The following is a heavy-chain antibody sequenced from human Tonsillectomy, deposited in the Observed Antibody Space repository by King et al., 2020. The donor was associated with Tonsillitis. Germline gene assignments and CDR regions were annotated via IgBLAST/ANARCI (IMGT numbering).Heavy chain of an antibody. CDR2: IYYSGTT. D-gene: IGHD2-2*01. V-gene: IGHV4-59*02. CDR1: GDSVSSSY. J-gene: IGHJ5*02. Sequence: QLQESGPGLVKPSETLSLTCTVSGDSVSSSYWSWIRQPPGKGLEWIGFIYYSGTTNSNPSLKSRVTMSIDTSKNQLSLGLSSVTAADTAVYYCARVGSSATSWGWFDPWGQGTLVIVSS. CDR3: ARVGSSATSWGWFDP.